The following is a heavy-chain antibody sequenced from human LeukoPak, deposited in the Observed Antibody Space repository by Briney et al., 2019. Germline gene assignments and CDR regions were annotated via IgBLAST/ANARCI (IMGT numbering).Heavy chain of an antibody. D-gene: IGHD6-13*01. CDR3: VQREAAVGSFAEYFQH. V-gene: IGHV3-23*01. Sequence: GGSLRLSCAASGFTFSSYAMIWVRQAPGKGLEWVSTISGSDDSTYYADSVKGRFTISRDNSKNTLYLQTNSLRAEDTAVYYCVQREAAVGSFAEYFQHWGQGTLVTVSS. J-gene: IGHJ1*01. CDR1: GFTFSSYA. CDR2: ISGSDDST.